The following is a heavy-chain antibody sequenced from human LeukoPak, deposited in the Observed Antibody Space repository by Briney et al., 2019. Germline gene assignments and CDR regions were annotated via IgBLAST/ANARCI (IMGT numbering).Heavy chain of an antibody. V-gene: IGHV3-21*01. CDR2: ISSRSSFK. D-gene: IGHD3-3*01. J-gene: IGHJ4*02. Sequence: GGSLRLSCAASGFTLSSHRMDWVRQAPGKGLEWVSSISSRSSFKDYADSVKGRFTISRDNAKNSLYLQMNSLRAEDTAVYYCARSGGDYDFWSGYHTHPFDYWGQGTLVTVSS. CDR3: ARSGGDYDFWSGYHTHPFDY. CDR1: GFTLSSHR.